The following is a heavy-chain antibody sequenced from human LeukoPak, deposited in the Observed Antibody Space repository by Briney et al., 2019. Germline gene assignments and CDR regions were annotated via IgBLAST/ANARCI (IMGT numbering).Heavy chain of an antibody. J-gene: IGHJ1*01. CDR1: GGSFSGYY. CDR2: INHSGST. Sequence: PSETLSLTCAVYGGSFSGYYWSWIRQPPGKGLEWIGEINHSGSTNYNPSLKSRVTISVDTSKNQFSLKLSSVTAADTAVYYCARGPIFGVVTALQDLGQGTLVTVSS. V-gene: IGHV4-34*01. D-gene: IGHD3-3*01. CDR3: ARGPIFGVVTALQD.